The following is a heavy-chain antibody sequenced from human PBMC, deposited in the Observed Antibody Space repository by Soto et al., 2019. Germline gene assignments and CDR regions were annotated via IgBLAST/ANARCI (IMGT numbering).Heavy chain of an antibody. CDR1: GFTFSSYS. D-gene: IGHD3-3*01. Sequence: GGSLRLSCAASGFTFSSYSMNWVRQAPGKGLEWVSYISRSSTIYYADSVKGRFTISRDNAKNSLYLQMNSLRAEDTAVYYCARESTYYDFWSGYFYGIDVLGQGTTVPGS. V-gene: IGHV3-48*04. CDR3: ARESTYYDFWSGYFYGIDV. CDR2: ISRSSTI. J-gene: IGHJ6*02.